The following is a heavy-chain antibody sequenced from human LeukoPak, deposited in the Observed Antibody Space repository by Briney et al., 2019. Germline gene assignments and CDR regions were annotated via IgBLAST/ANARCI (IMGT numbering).Heavy chain of an antibody. CDR2: ISSNSGSI. Sequence: GRSLRLSCAASGFTFDDYAMHWVRQAPGKGLEWVSGISSNSGSIAYADSVKGRFTISRDNAKNSLYLQMNSLRPEDMALYYCAKGGLYALWNGHSNWFDPGAREPWSPSPQ. CDR3: AKGGLYALWNGHSNWFDP. D-gene: IGHD3-3*01. V-gene: IGHV3-9*03. CDR1: GFTFDDYA. J-gene: IGHJ5*02.